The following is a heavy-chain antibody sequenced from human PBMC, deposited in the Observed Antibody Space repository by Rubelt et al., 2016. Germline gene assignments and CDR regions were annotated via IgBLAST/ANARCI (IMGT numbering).Heavy chain of an antibody. D-gene: IGHD1-26*01. CDR2: IDHSGNT. V-gene: IGHV4-34*01. CDR3: ARHDTGSFLFDF. CDR1: GGSFSGYS. Sequence: QVQLQQWGAGLVKPSETLSLTCAVYGGSFSGYSWTWIRQPPGKGLEWLGEIDHSGNTDYIPSLKSRVSTSVATSKKQISLKMSSVTAADTAVYYCARHDTGSFLFDFWGQGTPVTVSS. J-gene: IGHJ4*02.